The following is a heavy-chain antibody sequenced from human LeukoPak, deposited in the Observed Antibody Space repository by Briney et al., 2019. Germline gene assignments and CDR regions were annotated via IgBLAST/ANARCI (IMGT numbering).Heavy chain of an antibody. CDR3: ARAGGYYDFWSGYPSFDY. D-gene: IGHD3-3*01. V-gene: IGHV4-38-2*01. CDR2: IYHSGST. CDR1: GYSISSGYY. Sequence: PSETLSLTCAVSGYSISSGYYWGWIRQPPGKGLEWIGSIYHSGSTNYNPSLKSRVTISVDTSKNQFSLKLSSVTAADTAVYYCARAGGYYDFWSGYPSFDYWGQGTLVTVSS. J-gene: IGHJ4*02.